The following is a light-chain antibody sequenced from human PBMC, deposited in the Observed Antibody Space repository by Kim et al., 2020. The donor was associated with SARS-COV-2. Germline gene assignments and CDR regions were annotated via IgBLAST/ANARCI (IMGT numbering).Light chain of an antibody. CDR3: NSRDSSGNFVV. CDR2: GKN. V-gene: IGLV3-19*01. Sequence: ALGQTVRVTCQGDSLGSYYGSWYQQKPGQAPVLVIYGKNNRPSGIPDRFSGSSSGNTASLTITGAQAEDEADYYCNSRDSSGNFVVFGGGTQLTVL. J-gene: IGLJ2*01. CDR1: SLGSYY.